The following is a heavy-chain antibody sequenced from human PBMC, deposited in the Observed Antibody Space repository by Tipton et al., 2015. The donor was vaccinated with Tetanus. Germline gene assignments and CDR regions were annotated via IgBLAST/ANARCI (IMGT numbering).Heavy chain of an antibody. D-gene: IGHD3-10*01. CDR2: TQFSGGT. V-gene: IGHV4-31*03. Sequence: TLSLTCTVSGVSVMSGEYFWSWVRHLPGKGLEAIGNTQFSGGTYYDPSLKSRATISIDMSKNQFSLKLSSVTAADTAVYYCARGGLLWFGDLTDTTHYYYHGMDVWGQGTTVTVSS. CDR1: GVSVMSGEYF. CDR3: ARGGLLWFGDLTDTTHYYYHGMDV. J-gene: IGHJ6*02.